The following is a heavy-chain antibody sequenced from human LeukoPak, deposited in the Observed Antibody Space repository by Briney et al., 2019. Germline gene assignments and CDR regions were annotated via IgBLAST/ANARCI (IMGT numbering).Heavy chain of an antibody. CDR3: AKQNPVY. J-gene: IGHJ4*02. V-gene: IGHV3-21*04. D-gene: IGHD1-14*01. Sequence: GGSLRLSCAASGFTFNSYSMNWVRQAPGKGLEWVSSISGSNSYIYYADSMKGRLTISRDNAKNSLYLQMNSLRAEDTAVYYCAKQNPVYWGQGTLVTVSS. CDR2: ISGSNSYI. CDR1: GFTFNSYS.